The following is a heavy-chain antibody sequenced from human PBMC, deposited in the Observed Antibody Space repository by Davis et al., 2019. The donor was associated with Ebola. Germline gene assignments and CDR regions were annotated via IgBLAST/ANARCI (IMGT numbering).Heavy chain of an antibody. Sequence: SETLSLTCAVYGGSFSGYYWSWIRQPPGKGLEWIGSIYYSGSTYYNPSLKSRVTISVDTSKNQFSLKLSSVTAADTAVYYCARRSTVTTDYYYYYYMDVWGKGTTVTVSS. CDR2: IYYSGST. CDR3: ARRSTVTTDYYYYYYMDV. D-gene: IGHD4-11*01. J-gene: IGHJ6*03. V-gene: IGHV4-34*01. CDR1: GGSFSGYY.